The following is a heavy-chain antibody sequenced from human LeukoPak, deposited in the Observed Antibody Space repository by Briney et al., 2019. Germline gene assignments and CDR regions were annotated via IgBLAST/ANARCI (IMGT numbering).Heavy chain of an antibody. CDR1: GFTFSGYG. Sequence: GGSLRLSCAASGFTFSGYGMHWVRQAPGKGLEWVAVIWYDGSNKYYADSVKGRFTISRDNSKNTLYLQMNSLRADDTAVYYCATEHSGSYYGYFDSWGQGTLVTVSS. J-gene: IGHJ4*03. CDR3: ATEHSGSYYGYFDS. V-gene: IGHV3-33*01. CDR2: IWYDGSNK. D-gene: IGHD1-26*01.